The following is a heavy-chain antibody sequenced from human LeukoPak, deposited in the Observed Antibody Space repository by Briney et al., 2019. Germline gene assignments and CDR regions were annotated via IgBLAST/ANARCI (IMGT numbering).Heavy chain of an antibody. Sequence: GSLSLSCAASGFAFSSYWMHWVRQAPGKGLVWVSRINTDGSSTIYADSVTGRFTISRDNAKNTLYLQMNSLRAEDTAVYYCARGYAGIDYWGQGTLVTVSS. CDR1: GFAFSSYW. D-gene: IGHD5-12*01. CDR3: ARGYAGIDY. CDR2: INTDGSST. J-gene: IGHJ4*02. V-gene: IGHV3-74*01.